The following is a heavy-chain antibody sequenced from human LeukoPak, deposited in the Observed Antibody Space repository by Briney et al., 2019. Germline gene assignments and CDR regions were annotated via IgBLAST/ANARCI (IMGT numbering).Heavy chain of an antibody. CDR2: IYHSGRT. D-gene: IGHD3-22*01. CDR1: GDSVSRSDSY. V-gene: IGHV4-39*01. J-gene: IGHJ1*01. CDR3: ARRRYYDGSGYLE. Sequence: SEALSLTCSVSGDSVSRSDSYWDWIRQPPGKGLEWIGTIYHSGRTYYSPSLKSRVTMSVDPSNNQFSLNLRSVTAADTAVYYCARRRYYDGSGYLEWGQGTLLSVSS.